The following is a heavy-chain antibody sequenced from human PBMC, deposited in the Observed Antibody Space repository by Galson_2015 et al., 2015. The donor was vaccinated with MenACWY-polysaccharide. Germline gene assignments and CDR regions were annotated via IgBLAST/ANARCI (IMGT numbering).Heavy chain of an antibody. CDR3: ARGDVIGGGFDI. J-gene: IGHJ3*02. D-gene: IGHD3-22*01. Sequence: SLRLSCAASGFTFSSYAMHWVRQAPGKGLEWVAVISYDGSNKYYADSVKGRFTISRDNSKNTLYLQMNSLRAEDTAVYYCARGDVIGGGFDIWGQGTMVTVSS. CDR2: ISYDGSNK. CDR1: GFTFSSYA. V-gene: IGHV3-30-3*01.